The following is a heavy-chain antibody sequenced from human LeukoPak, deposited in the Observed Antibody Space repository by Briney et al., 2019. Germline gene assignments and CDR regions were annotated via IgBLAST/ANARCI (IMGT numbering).Heavy chain of an antibody. CDR2: INWNGGST. V-gene: IGHV3-20*04. D-gene: IGHD3-22*01. J-gene: IGHJ4*02. CDR1: GFTFDDYG. CDR3: ARNDYYDSSGYYYVDPYYFDY. Sequence: PGGSLRLSCAASGFTFDDYGMSWVRQAPGKGLEWVSGINWNGGSTGYADSVKGRFTISRDNAKNSLHLQMNSLRAEDTALYYCARNDYYDSSGYYYVDPYYFDYWGQGTLVTVSS.